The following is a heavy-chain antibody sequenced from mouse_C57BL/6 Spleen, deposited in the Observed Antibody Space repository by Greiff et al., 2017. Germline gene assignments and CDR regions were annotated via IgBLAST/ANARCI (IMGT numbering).Heavy chain of an antibody. J-gene: IGHJ4*01. CDR2: IYSRSGNS. V-gene: IGHV1-81*01. CDR3: ARGDDGDAMDY. CDR1: GYTFTSYG. Sequence: VKLMESGAEPARPGASVKLSCKASGYTFTSYGISRVKQRTGQGLEWIGEIYSRSGNSYYNEEFKGKDTLTADESSRTAYMELRGLTSEDCAVYFYARGDDGDAMDYWGQGTSVTVSS. D-gene: IGHD2-12*01.